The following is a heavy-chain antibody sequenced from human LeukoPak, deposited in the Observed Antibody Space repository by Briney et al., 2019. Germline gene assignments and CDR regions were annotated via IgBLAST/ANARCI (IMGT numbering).Heavy chain of an antibody. CDR2: IKQDGSER. Sequence: GGSLRLSCAASGFSFSSYWMSWVRQAPGRGLEWVAIIKQDGSERYYVDSVKGRFTISRDNSRNSLYLQMDILRAEDTAVYYCAADNVYCSRTSCYQTFDYWGQGTLVTVPS. J-gene: IGHJ4*02. CDR1: GFSFSSYW. CDR3: AADNVYCSRTSCYQTFDY. D-gene: IGHD2-2*01. V-gene: IGHV3-7*01.